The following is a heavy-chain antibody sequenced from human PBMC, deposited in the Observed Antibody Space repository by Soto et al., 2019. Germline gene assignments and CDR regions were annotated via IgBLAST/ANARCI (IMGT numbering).Heavy chain of an antibody. CDR2: ITDTGGDA. D-gene: IGHD1-7*01. Sequence: EVQVLESGGDLKQPGGSLRLSCVASGLTFGSRAMTWVRQAPGEGLQWVSTITDTGGDAKYADSVRGRFVISRDNSKKTLYLQMNSLRDEDTAVYYCATDSALELHDFAYWGQGTLVTVSS. V-gene: IGHV3-23*01. J-gene: IGHJ4*02. CDR1: GLTFGSRA. CDR3: ATDSALELHDFAY.